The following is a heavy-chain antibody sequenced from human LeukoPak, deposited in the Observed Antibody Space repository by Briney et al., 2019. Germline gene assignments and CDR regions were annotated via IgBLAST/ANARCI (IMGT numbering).Heavy chain of an antibody. CDR3: ARDSTYYCSSTSCNGGWYFDL. CDR1: GFTFSSYW. D-gene: IGHD2-2*01. J-gene: IGHJ2*01. CDR2: INTDGSST. V-gene: IGHV3-74*01. Sequence: GGSLRLSCAASGFTFSSYWMHWVRQAPGKGLVWVSRINTDGSSTSYADSVKGRFTISRDNAKNTLYLQMNSLRAEDTAVYYCARDSTYYCSSTSCNGGWYFDLWGRGTLVTVSS.